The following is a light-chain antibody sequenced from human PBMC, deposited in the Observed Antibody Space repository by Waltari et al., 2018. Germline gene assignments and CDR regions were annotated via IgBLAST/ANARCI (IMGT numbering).Light chain of an antibody. J-gene: IGLJ1*01. V-gene: IGLV2-14*01. Sequence: QSALTQPASVSGSPGQSITISCSGTDSDVGAYEFVSWYQQHPGKPPPLIIYEVSNRPSGISNRFSASKAGNTASLTISGLQAEDEADYYCSSYTTSSAPGVFGTGTRVTVL. CDR1: DSDVGAYEF. CDR3: SSYTTSSAPGV. CDR2: EVS.